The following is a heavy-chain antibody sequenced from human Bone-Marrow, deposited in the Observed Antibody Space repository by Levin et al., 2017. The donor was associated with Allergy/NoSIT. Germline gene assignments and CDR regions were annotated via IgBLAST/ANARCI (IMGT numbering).Heavy chain of an antibody. J-gene: IGHJ3*01. V-gene: IGHV3-66*01. CDR2: IYSSGST. CDR3: AGVAQHLIAFDV. CDR1: GLSVSNNY. D-gene: IGHD5-12*01. Sequence: GGSLRLSCTASGLSVSNNYMTWVRQAPGKGLEWVSTIYSSGSTFYTESVKGRFIISRDDSKNMVYLEMNGLRGDGTAVYYCAGVAQHLIAFDVWGHGTTVSVSS.